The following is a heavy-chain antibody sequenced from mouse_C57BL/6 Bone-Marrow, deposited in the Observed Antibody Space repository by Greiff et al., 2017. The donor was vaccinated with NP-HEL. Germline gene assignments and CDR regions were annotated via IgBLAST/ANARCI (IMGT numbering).Heavy chain of an antibody. V-gene: IGHV1-81*01. CDR1: GYTFTSYG. D-gene: IGHD1-1*01. CDR3: ARGAITTVVAPFDY. CDR2: IYPRSGNT. J-gene: IGHJ2*01. Sequence: VQLQQSGAELARPGASVKLSCKASGYTFTSYGISWVKQRTGQGLEWIGEIYPRSGNTYYNEKFKGKATLTADKSSSTAYMELRSLTSEDSAVYYCARGAITTVVAPFDYWGQGTTLTVSS.